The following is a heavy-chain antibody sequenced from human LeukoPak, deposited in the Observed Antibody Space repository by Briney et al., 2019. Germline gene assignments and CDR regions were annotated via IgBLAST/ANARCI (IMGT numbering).Heavy chain of an antibody. CDR2: SSGRCANT. Sequence: GGSLSLFCAVSGFNYERYSEMWVRHARGKALVWVLDSSGRCANTYHALYVQGRFTIPRDHSKNTLYMQMNSLRAEDTALYYSAKAVVILPTATPFDYWGQGTLVTVSS. V-gene: IGHV3-23*01. D-gene: IGHD2-2*01. CDR3: AKAVVILPTATPFDY. J-gene: IGHJ4*02. CDR1: GFNYERYS.